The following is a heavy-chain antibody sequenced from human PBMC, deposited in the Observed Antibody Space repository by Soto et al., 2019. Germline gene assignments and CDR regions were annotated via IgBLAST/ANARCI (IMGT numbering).Heavy chain of an antibody. Sequence: QVQLVQSGAEVKKPGASVKVSCKASGYTFTSYGISWVRQAPGQGLEWMGWISTCNGNTNYAQKLQGRVTMTTDTSTSTAYMELRSLRSDDTAVYYCATHGSSIAALRRRNYFDYWGQGTLVTVSS. D-gene: IGHD6-6*01. V-gene: IGHV1-18*01. CDR3: ATHGSSIAALRRRNYFDY. CDR2: ISTCNGNT. CDR1: GYTFTSYG. J-gene: IGHJ4*02.